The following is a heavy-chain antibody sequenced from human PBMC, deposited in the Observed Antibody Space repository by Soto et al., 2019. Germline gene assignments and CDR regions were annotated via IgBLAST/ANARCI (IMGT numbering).Heavy chain of an antibody. Sequence: GGSLRLSCAASGFTFSSYSMNWVRQAPGKGLEWVSSISSSSSYIYYADSVKGRFTISRDNAKNSLYLQMNSLRAEDTAVYYCAREGFIDAFDIWGQGTMVTVSS. V-gene: IGHV3-21*01. CDR3: AREGFIDAFDI. J-gene: IGHJ3*02. CDR1: GFTFSSYS. CDR2: ISSSSSYI.